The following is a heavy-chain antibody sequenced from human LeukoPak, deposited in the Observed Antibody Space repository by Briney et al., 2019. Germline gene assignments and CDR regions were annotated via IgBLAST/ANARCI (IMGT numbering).Heavy chain of an antibody. V-gene: IGHV1-18*01. D-gene: IGHD2-2*01. CDR3: ARERIVVVPAAIYYYGMDV. Sequence: ASVKVSCKASGYTFTSYGISCVRQAPGQGLEWMGWISAYNGNTNYAQKLQGRVTMTTDTSTSTAYMELRSLRSDDTAVYYCARERIVVVPAAIYYYGMDVWGQGTTVTVSS. CDR2: ISAYNGNT. J-gene: IGHJ6*02. CDR1: GYTFTSYG.